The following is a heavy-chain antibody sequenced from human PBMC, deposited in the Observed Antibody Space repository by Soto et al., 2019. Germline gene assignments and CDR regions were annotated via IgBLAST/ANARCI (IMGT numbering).Heavy chain of an antibody. J-gene: IGHJ4*02. D-gene: IGHD5-12*01. CDR2: ISARGGSS. Sequence: EVQLLESGGGLVQPGGSLRLSCVASGLSFSSYAMVWVRQAPGKGLEWVSVISARGGSSYFADTVKGRLTISRDNSKNLLSLEMNSLRAEDTAIYFCAKGSIEYSASVDNWGQGTLVLVSS. CDR1: GLSFSSYA. CDR3: AKGSIEYSASVDN. V-gene: IGHV3-23*01.